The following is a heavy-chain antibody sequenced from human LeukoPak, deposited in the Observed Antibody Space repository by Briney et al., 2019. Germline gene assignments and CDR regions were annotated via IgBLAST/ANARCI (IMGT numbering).Heavy chain of an antibody. CDR1: GFTFSVYW. Sequence: PGVSLRLSCAASGFTFSVYWMTWVRQAPGKGLEWVANITKDGSEKYYVDSVRGRVTISRDNAQNSLYLQMNSLRDEDTAVYYCARGGHNYDQWGQGALVTVSA. D-gene: IGHD5-18*01. CDR2: ITKDGSEK. V-gene: IGHV3-7*05. J-gene: IGHJ4*02. CDR3: ARGGHNYDQ.